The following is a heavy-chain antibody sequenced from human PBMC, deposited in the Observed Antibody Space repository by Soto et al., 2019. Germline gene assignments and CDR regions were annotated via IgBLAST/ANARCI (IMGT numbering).Heavy chain of an antibody. Sequence: QVQLVQSGAEVKKPGSSVKVSCKASGGTFSNYAIRWVRQAPGQGLEWMGGIIPIFSTADYAQKFQGRVTITADESTSTAYMEVNSLRSEDTAVYYCATSMVRGIRTASPYYLHGMDVWGQGTTVTVSS. CDR3: ATSMVRGIRTASPYYLHGMDV. D-gene: IGHD3-10*01. CDR1: GGTFSNYA. J-gene: IGHJ6*02. CDR2: IIPIFSTA. V-gene: IGHV1-69*12.